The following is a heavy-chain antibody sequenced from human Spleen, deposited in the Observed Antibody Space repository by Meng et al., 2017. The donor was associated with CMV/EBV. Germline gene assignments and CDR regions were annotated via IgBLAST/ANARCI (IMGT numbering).Heavy chain of an antibody. CDR3: ARESRGLITPKGWFDP. D-gene: IGHD3-10*01. CDR1: GFTFSSYA. Sequence: GGSLRLSCAASGFTFSSYAMHWVRQAPGKGLEWVAVISYDGSNKYYADSVKGRFTISRDNSKNTLYLQMNSLRAEDTAVYYCARESRGLITPKGWFDPWGQGTLVTVSS. CDR2: ISYDGSNK. V-gene: IGHV3-30*04. J-gene: IGHJ5*02.